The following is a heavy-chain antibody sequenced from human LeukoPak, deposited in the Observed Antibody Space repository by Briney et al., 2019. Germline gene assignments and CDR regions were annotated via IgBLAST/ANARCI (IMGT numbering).Heavy chain of an antibody. J-gene: IGHJ4*02. Sequence: GGSLRLSCAASGFTFSSFAMSWVRRAPGQGLEWVSAISDNSGNTYYADSVKGRFTISRDNSENTLYLQMNSLRAEDTALYYCSNGRTSSGTLQHDYWGQGTLVTVSS. V-gene: IGHV3-23*01. CDR1: GFTFSSFA. D-gene: IGHD6-19*01. CDR3: SNGRTSSGTLQHDY. CDR2: ISDNSGNT.